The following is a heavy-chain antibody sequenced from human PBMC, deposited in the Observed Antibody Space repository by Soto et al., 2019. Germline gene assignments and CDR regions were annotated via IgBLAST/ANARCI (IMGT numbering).Heavy chain of an antibody. CDR1: GFTFSSYA. J-gene: IGHJ5*02. Sequence: GGSLRLSCAASGFTFSSYAMSWVRQAPGKGLEWVSAISGSGGSTYYADSVKGRFTISRDNSKNTLYLQMNSLRAEDTAVYYCAKEISSYDDFWSGYSTPWGQGTLVIVSS. CDR2: ISGSGGST. CDR3: AKEISSYDDFWSGYSTP. D-gene: IGHD3-3*01. V-gene: IGHV3-23*01.